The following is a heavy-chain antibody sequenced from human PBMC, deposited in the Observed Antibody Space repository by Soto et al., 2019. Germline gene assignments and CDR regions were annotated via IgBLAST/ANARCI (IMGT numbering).Heavy chain of an antibody. Sequence: QVQLVESGGGVVQPGTSLRLSCEASGFTFSGFGMHWVRQAPGKGLEWVAVIWYDGSKKYYADCVKGRFTISRDNSKNALYLQMNSLRAEDTAVYYCARGRGGSYGGNSAHFDIWGQATLVTVSS. CDR3: ARGRGGSYGGNSAHFDI. V-gene: IGHV3-33*01. CDR2: IWYDGSKK. J-gene: IGHJ3*02. D-gene: IGHD4-17*01. CDR1: GFTFSGFG.